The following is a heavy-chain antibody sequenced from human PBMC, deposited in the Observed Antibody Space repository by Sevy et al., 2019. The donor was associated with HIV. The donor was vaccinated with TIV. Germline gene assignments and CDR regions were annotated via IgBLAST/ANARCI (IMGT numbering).Heavy chain of an antibody. V-gene: IGHV4-34*01. J-gene: IGHJ5*02. CDR1: DGSFSGYY. CDR2: IYESGIT. CDR3: ARSPPVVVVPGALSWFDP. Sequence: WETLSLTCAVHDGSFSGYYWNWIRQLPGKELEWIGEIYESGITYYNPSLKSRVTISVDTSKKQFSLKLNSVTAVDSAVYFCARSPPVVVVPGALSWFDPWGQGTLVTVSS. D-gene: IGHD2-2*01.